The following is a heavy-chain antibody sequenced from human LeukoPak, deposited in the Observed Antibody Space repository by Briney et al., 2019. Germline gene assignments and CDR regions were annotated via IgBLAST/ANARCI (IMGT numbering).Heavy chain of an antibody. V-gene: IGHV3-30*04. D-gene: IGHD6-19*01. CDR1: GFTFSSYA. J-gene: IGHJ4*02. CDR2: ISYDGSNK. Sequence: GGSLRLSCAASGFTFSSYAMSWVRQAPGKGLEWVAVISYDGSNKYYADSVKGRFTISRDNSKNTLYLQMNSLRAEDTAVYYCASISQKYSSGWYTPDPFDYWGQGTLVTVSS. CDR3: ASISQKYSSGWYTPDPFDY.